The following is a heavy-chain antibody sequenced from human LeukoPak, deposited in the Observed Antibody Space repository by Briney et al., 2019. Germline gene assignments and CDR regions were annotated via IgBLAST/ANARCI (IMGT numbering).Heavy chain of an antibody. D-gene: IGHD3-22*01. V-gene: IGHV4-38-2*02. CDR1: GYSISSGYY. CDR3: ARAATEDSSGYPPTYYFDY. J-gene: IGHJ4*02. CDR2: IYHSGST. Sequence: TSETLSLTCTVSGYSISSGYYWGWIRPPPGKGLEWIGSIYHSGSTYYNPSLKSRVTISVDTSKNQFSLKLSSVTAADTAVYYCARAATEDSSGYPPTYYFDYWGQGTLVTVSS.